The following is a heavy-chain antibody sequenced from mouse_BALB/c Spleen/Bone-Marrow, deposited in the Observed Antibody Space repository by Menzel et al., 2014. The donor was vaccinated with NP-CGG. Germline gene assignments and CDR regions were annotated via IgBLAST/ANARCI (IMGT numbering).Heavy chain of an antibody. V-gene: IGHV1S33*01. CDR3: AMTARGGFAY. CDR2: IYPGDGST. D-gene: IGHD3-2*01. Sequence: LMESGPELVKPGALVKISCKASGYTFTSYDISWVKQRPGQGLEWIGWIYPGDGSTKYNEKFKGKATLTADKSSSTAYMQVSSLTSENSAVYFCAMTARGGFAYWGQGTLVTVSA. J-gene: IGHJ3*01. CDR1: GYTFTSYD.